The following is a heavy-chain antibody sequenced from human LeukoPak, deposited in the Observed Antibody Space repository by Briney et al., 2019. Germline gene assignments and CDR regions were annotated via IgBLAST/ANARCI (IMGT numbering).Heavy chain of an antibody. CDR3: TRGRLLWFGERYFDY. V-gene: IGHV3-49*02. D-gene: IGHD3-10*01. J-gene: IGHJ4*02. CDR1: GYSFTTYW. CDR2: IRSKAYGGTT. Sequence: GESLKISCETSGYSFTTYWIGWVRQRPGTGLEWVGFIRSKAYGGTTEYAASVKGRFTISRDDSKSIAYLQMNSLKTEDTAVYYCTRGRLLWFGERYFDYWGQGTLVTVSS.